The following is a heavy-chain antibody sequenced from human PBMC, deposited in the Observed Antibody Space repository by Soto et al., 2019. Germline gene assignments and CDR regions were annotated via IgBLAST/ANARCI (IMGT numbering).Heavy chain of an antibody. Sequence: QVQLQESGPGLVKPSETLSLTCIVSGASISGYYWSWVRQPAGKGLEWIWRFYTSGSANTNYNPSLKRRVTMSVDTSKNHFSLKMTSVTAADTDVYYCVRESGGGGYCSGGSCYGMDVWGQGTTVTVSS. CDR1: GASISGYY. J-gene: IGHJ6*02. CDR3: VRESGGGGYCSGGSCYGMDV. D-gene: IGHD2-15*01. V-gene: IGHV4-4*07. CDR2: FYTSGSANT.